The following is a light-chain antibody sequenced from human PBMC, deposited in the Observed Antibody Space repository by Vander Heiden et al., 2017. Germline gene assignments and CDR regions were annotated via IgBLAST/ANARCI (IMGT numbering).Light chain of an antibody. CDR2: GAS. CDR1: QSVSGDY. J-gene: IGKJ2*01. V-gene: IGKV3-20*01. Sequence: VLTPSPATLSLSPGEIATLSCRATQSVSGDYGAWCQQNPGQPPRVLIYGASSRATGIPDRFSGSGSGTDFTLTIRRLEPEDFGVYFCQQYGSSPYMYTFGQGTKLEIK. CDR3: QQYGSSPYMYT.